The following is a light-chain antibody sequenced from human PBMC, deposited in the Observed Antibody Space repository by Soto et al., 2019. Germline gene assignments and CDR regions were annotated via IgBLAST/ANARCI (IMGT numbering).Light chain of an antibody. Sequence: QSALTQPASVSGSPGQSITISCTGTSSDVGSYNLVSWYQQHPGKAPKLMIYEVSKRPSGVANRFSGSKSGNTASLTISCLQDEDDADYYCCSYSGSSSLVFGGGTKLTVL. CDR3: CSYSGSSSLV. J-gene: IGLJ3*02. V-gene: IGLV2-23*02. CDR1: SSDVGSYNL. CDR2: EVS.